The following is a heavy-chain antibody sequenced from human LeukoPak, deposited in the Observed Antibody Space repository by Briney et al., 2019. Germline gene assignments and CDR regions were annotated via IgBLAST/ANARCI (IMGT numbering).Heavy chain of an antibody. D-gene: IGHD3-10*01. Sequence: SETLSLTCIVSGYSIRSGYNWGWIRQSPGKGLEWIGSIYQSGSTYDNPSLKSRVTMSIDTSKNQFSLKLTSVTAADTAVYYCAITNYGSGSGMDVWGKGTTVTVSS. J-gene: IGHJ6*04. V-gene: IGHV4-38-2*02. CDR1: GYSIRSGYN. CDR3: AITNYGSGSGMDV. CDR2: IYQSGST.